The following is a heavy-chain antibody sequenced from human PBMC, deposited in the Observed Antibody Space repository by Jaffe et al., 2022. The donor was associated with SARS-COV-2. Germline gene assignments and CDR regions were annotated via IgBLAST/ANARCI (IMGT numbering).Heavy chain of an antibody. Sequence: EVQLVESGGGLVQPGRSLRLSCAASGFTFDDYAMHWVRQAPGKGLEWVSGISWNSGSIGYADSVKGRFTISRDNAKNSLYLQMNSLRAEDTALYYCAKDIGFLEWFRTWGAFDIWGQGTMVTVSS. V-gene: IGHV3-9*01. CDR3: AKDIGFLEWFRTWGAFDI. CDR2: ISWNSGSI. J-gene: IGHJ3*02. CDR1: GFTFDDYA. D-gene: IGHD3-3*02.